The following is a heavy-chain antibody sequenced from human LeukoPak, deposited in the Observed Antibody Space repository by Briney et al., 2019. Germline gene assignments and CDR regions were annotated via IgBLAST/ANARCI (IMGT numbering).Heavy chain of an antibody. D-gene: IGHD2-8*02. J-gene: IGHJ5*02. CDR2: INPNSGAT. CDR3: ARDFGDYYCNGGLSNWVDP. Sequence: ASVRVSCTASGYTFTGYNMHWVRQAPGQGLEWIAWINPNSGATNYAETFQGRVTISRDNANSTVYMQLNRLRADDTAVYYCARDFGDYYCNGGLSNWVDPWGQGTLVTVSS. CDR1: GYTFTGYN. V-gene: IGHV1-2*02.